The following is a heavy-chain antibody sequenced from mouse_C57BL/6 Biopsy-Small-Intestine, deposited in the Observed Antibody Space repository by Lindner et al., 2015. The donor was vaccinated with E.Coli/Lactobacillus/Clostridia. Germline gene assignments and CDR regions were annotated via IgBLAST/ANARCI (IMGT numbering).Heavy chain of an antibody. V-gene: IGHV1S130*01. CDR3: ARKCLSTSSCYDY. Sequence: SVKVSCKASGYTFLSSGFSWVRQAPGQGLEWMGWISTHKGNTTYAQKFQGRVTMTRDTSTTTAYMELTSLTSDDTAVYYCARKCLSTSSCYDYWGQGTLVTVSS. J-gene: IGHJ4*01. D-gene: IGHD5-1*01. CDR2: ISTHKGNT. CDR1: GYTFLSSG.